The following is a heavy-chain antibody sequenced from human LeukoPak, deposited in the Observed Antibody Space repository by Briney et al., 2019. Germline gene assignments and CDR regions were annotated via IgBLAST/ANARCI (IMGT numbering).Heavy chain of an antibody. Sequence: SETLSLTCTVSGGSISSGDYYWSWIRQPPGKGLEWIGYIYYSGSTYYNPSLESRVTISVDTSKNQFSLKLSSVTAADTAVYYCARGAPRITYYDILTGYQSGSNFDYWGQGTLVTASS. D-gene: IGHD3-9*01. CDR1: GGSISSGDYY. V-gene: IGHV4-30-4*01. CDR2: IYYSGST. CDR3: ARGAPRITYYDILTGYQSGSNFDY. J-gene: IGHJ4*02.